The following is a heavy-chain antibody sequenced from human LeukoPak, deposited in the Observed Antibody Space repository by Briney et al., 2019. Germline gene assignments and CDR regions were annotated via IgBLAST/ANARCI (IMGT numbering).Heavy chain of an antibody. V-gene: IGHV3-48*03. J-gene: IGHJ3*02. CDR1: GFTFSSYE. CDR3: ARDRYYYDSSGPRDAFDI. Sequence: GGSLRLSCAASGFTFSSYEMNWVRQAPGKGLEWVSYITSSGSTIYYADSVKGRFTISRDNAKNSLNLQMNSLRAEDTAVYYCARDRYYYDSSGPRDAFDIWGQGTMVTVSS. CDR2: ITSSGSTI. D-gene: IGHD3-22*01.